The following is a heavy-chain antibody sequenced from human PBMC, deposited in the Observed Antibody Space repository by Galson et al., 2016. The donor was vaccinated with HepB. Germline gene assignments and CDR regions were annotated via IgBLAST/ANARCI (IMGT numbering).Heavy chain of an antibody. CDR1: GFTFSIYA. CDR3: TRGGDYGYK. D-gene: IGHD4-17*01. CDR2: ITGDGSTT. V-gene: IGHV3-74*03. J-gene: IGHJ4*02. Sequence: SLRLSCAASGFTFSIYAMSWVRQAPGKGLVWVSRITGDGSTTKYADSVKGRFIISRDNAKNTLYLQMTSLGAEDTAVYMCTRGGDYGYKWGQGTLATVSP.